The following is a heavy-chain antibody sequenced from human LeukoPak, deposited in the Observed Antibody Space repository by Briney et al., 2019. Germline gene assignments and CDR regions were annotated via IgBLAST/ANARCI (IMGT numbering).Heavy chain of an antibody. Sequence: ASVKVSCKASGYTFTGYYMHWVRQAPGQGLEWMGRINPNSGGTNYAQKFQGRVTMTRDTSISTAYMELSRPRSDDTAVYYCARAFSYYDSSGYSDPIDYWGQGTLVTVSS. CDR2: INPNSGGT. V-gene: IGHV1-2*06. CDR1: GYTFTGYY. D-gene: IGHD3-22*01. CDR3: ARAFSYYDSSGYSDPIDY. J-gene: IGHJ4*02.